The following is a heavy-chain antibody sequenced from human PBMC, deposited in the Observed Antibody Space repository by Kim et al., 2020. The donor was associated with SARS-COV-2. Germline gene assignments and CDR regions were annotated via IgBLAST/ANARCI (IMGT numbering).Heavy chain of an antibody. D-gene: IGHD3-22*01. J-gene: IGHJ4*02. CDR2: IKSKTDGGTT. V-gene: IGHV3-15*01. CDR3: TTDRSSVWFPYYYDSSGYYDDNFDY. Sequence: GGSLRLSCAASGFTFSNAWMSWVRQAPGKGLEWVGRIKSKTDGGTTDYAAPVKGRFTISRDDSKNTLYLQMNSLKTEDTAVYYCTTDRSSVWFPYYYDSSGYYDDNFDYWGQGTLVTVSS. CDR1: GFTFSNAW.